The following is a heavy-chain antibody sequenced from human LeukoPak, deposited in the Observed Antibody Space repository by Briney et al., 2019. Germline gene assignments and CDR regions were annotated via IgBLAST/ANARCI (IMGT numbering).Heavy chain of an antibody. V-gene: IGHV4-34*01. D-gene: IGHD6-19*01. J-gene: IGHJ4*02. CDR2: INHSGST. CDR1: GGSFSGYY. CDR3: ARGDVAVAGEFDY. Sequence: SETLSLTCAVYGGSFSGYYWSWIRQPPGKGLEWIGEINHSGSTNYNPSLKSRVTISVDTSKNQFSLKLSSVTAADTAVYYCARGDVAVAGEFDYWGQGTLVTVSS.